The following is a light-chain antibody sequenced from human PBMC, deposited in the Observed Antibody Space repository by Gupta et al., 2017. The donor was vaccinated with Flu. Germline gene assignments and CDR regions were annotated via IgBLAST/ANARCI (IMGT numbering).Light chain of an antibody. CDR3: SSHAGRVTWV. Sequence: QSAPPQPRSVSGSPGQSVTIPCTGPSNDVGGYNRVSWYEQRPGKAPKLILYDVTERPSGVPDRFSGSKSGNTASLTISGLQADDEADYYCSSHAGRVTWVFGTGTTVTVL. V-gene: IGLV2-11*01. J-gene: IGLJ1*01. CDR2: DVT. CDR1: SNDVGGYNR.